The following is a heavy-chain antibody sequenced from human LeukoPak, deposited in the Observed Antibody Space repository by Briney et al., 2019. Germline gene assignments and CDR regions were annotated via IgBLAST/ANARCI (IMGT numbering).Heavy chain of an antibody. V-gene: IGHV3-48*01. J-gene: IGHJ3*02. Sequence: PGGSLRLSCAASGFTFSSYWMHWVRQAPGKGLEWISYISSSSSIIYYADSVRGRFTISRDNAKNSLYLQMNSLRAEDTAVYYCATYGDTGAFDIWGQGTMVTVSS. CDR2: ISSSSSII. CDR1: GFTFSSYW. D-gene: IGHD5-18*01. CDR3: ATYGDTGAFDI.